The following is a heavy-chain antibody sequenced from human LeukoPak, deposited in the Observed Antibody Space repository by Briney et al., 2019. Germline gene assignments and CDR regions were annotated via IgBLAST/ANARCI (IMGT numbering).Heavy chain of an antibody. CDR2: IYYSGST. CDR1: GGSISSSSYY. CDR3: ARRLEYFRH. V-gene: IGHV4-39*01. Sequence: SETLSLTCTVSGGSISSSSYYWGWIRQPPGKGLEWIGSIYYSGSTYYNPSLKSRVTISVDTSKNQFSLKLSSVTAADTAVYYCARRLEYFRHWGQGTLVTVSS. J-gene: IGHJ1*01.